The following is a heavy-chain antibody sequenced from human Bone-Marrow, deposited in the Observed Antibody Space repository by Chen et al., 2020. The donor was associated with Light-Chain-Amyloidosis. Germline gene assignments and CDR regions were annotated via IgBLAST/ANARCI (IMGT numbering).Heavy chain of an antibody. V-gene: IGHV3-23*01. J-gene: IGHJ1*01. CDR3: AKDLAYCGGDCTDAEYFQH. CDR2: ISGMCGST. CDR1: GFTFSSYA. Sequence: EVQLLESGGGLVQPGGSLRLSCAASGFTFSSYAMSWVRQAPGKGLEWCSAISGMCGSTYYADAVKGRFTISRDNSKNTLYLQMNSLRAEDTAVYYCAKDLAYCGGDCTDAEYFQHWGQGTLVTVSS. D-gene: IGHD2-21*01.